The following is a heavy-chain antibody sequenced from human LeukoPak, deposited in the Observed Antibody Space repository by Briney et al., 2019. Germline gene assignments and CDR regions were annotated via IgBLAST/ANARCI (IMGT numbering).Heavy chain of an antibody. CDR2: ISGSGGST. CDR3: AKKLTFGGVIAVLYFDY. D-gene: IGHD3-16*02. V-gene: IGHV3-23*01. Sequence: GGSLRLSCAASGFTFSSYAMSWVRQAPGKGLEWVSAISGSGGSTYYADSVKGRFTISRDNSKNTLYLQMNSLRAEDTAVYYCAKKLTFGGVIAVLYFDYWGQGTLVTVSS. J-gene: IGHJ4*02. CDR1: GFTFSSYA.